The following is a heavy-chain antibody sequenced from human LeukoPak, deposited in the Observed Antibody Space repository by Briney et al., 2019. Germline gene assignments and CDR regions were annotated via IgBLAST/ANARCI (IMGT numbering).Heavy chain of an antibody. CDR2: ISSSSSYI. Sequence: GGSLRLSCAASGFTFSSYSMNWVRQAPGKGLEWVSSISSSSSYIYYADSVQGRFTISRDNAKNSLYLQINSLRAEDTAVYYCARGRNGDYVYYFDYWGQGTLVTVSS. CDR3: ARGRNGDYVYYFDY. V-gene: IGHV3-21*01. J-gene: IGHJ4*02. D-gene: IGHD4-17*01. CDR1: GFTFSSYS.